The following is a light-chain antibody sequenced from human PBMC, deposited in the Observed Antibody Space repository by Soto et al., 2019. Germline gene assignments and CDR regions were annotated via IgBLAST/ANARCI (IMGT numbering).Light chain of an antibody. CDR1: QSISSY. CDR3: RQSYSTSIT. J-gene: IGKJ5*01. CDR2: AAS. Sequence: DIQMTQSPSSLSASVGDRVTITCRASQSISSYLNWYHQKPGKAPKLLIYAASSLQSGVPSMFSGSGSATDFTLTISSLQPEYFATYYDRQSYSTSITFGQKTRLEIK. V-gene: IGKV1-39*01.